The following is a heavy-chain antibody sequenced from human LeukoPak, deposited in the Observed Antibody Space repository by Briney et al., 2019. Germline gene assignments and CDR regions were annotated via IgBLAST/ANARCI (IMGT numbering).Heavy chain of an antibody. J-gene: IGHJ4*02. CDR3: ARGLSHHFDY. V-gene: IGHV3-21*01. CDR2: ISSSSSYI. CDR1: GFTFSSYS. D-gene: IGHD4/OR15-4a*01. Sequence: GGSLRLSCAASGFTFSSYSMNWVRQAPGKGLEWVSFISSSSSYIYYADSVKGRFTISRDNAKNSLYLQMNSLRAEDTAVYYCARGLSHHFDYWGQGTLVTVSS.